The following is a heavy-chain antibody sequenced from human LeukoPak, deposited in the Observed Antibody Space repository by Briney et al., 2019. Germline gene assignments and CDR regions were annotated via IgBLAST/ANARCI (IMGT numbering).Heavy chain of an antibody. D-gene: IGHD6-19*01. CDR1: GFTLSTYW. Sequence: GGSLRLSCAASGFTLSTYWMSWLRQAPGKGLEWVAHIKPHESETYYVDSVKGRFTIPRDNAKNSLYLQMNSLRAEDTAIYYCARSISVEADYWGQGALVTVSS. V-gene: IGHV3-7*01. CDR3: ARSISVEADY. J-gene: IGHJ4*02. CDR2: IKPHESET.